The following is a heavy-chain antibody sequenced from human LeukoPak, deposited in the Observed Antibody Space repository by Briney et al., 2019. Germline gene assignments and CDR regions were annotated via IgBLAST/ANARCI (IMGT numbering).Heavy chain of an antibody. CDR1: GYTFTRYY. D-gene: IGHD6-13*01. CDR3: ARPNPGIAAAGTPGGFDP. Sequence: ASVKVSCKASGYTFTRYYMHWVRQAPGQGLEWMGRINPNSGGTNYAQKFQGRVTMTRDTSISTAYMELSRLRSDDTAVYYCARPNPGIAAAGTPGGFDPWGQGTLVTVSS. CDR2: INPNSGGT. J-gene: IGHJ5*02. V-gene: IGHV1-2*06.